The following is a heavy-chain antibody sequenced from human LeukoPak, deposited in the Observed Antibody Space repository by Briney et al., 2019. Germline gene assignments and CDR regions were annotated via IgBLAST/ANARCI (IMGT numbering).Heavy chain of an antibody. Sequence: GGSLRLSCEASGLTLRDYKLNWVRQAPGKGLEWVSSIESSSRFIYYADSVKGRFTISRDNAKNSPRLQMNSLRAEDTAVYYCARDSDAWSNWFDTWGQGTLVTVSS. V-gene: IGHV3-21*01. CDR2: IESSSRFI. CDR1: GLTLRDYK. D-gene: IGHD1-26*01. J-gene: IGHJ5*02. CDR3: ARDSDAWSNWFDT.